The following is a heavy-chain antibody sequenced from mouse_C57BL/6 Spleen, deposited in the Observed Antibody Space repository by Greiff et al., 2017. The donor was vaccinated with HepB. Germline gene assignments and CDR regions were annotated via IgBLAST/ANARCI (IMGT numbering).Heavy chain of an antibody. Sequence: LQESGAELVKPGASVKLSCKASGYTFTEYTIHWVKQRSGQGLEWIGWFYPGSGSIKYNEKFKDKATLTADKSSSTVYMELSRLTSEDSAVYFCARHEVVTTVVASDYFDYWGQGTTLTVSS. CDR2: FYPGSGSI. D-gene: IGHD1-1*01. J-gene: IGHJ2*01. V-gene: IGHV1-62-2*01. CDR3: ARHEVVTTVVASDYFDY. CDR1: GYTFTEYT.